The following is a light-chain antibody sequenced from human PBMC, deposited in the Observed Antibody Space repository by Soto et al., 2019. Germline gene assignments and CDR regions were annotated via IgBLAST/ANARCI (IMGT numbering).Light chain of an antibody. Sequence: QSALTQPASVSGSPGQSITISCTGTSSDVGSYNLVSWYQRHPGEAPKLMIYEVSKRPSGVSNRFSGSKSGNTASLTISGLQAEDEADYYCCSYADSNTLIFGGGTNLTVL. CDR3: CSYADSNTLI. CDR2: EVS. CDR1: SSDVGSYNL. J-gene: IGLJ2*01. V-gene: IGLV2-23*02.